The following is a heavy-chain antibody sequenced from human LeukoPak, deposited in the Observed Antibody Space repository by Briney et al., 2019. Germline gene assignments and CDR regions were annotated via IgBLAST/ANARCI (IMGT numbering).Heavy chain of an antibody. Sequence: GGSLRLSCAASGFTFSSYWMTWVRQAPGKGLEWVASIKQDGSDKNYVDSVKGRFTISRDNAKNSLYLQMNSLRDEDTAVYYCARTRLSSDCWGQGTLVTDSS. J-gene: IGHJ4*02. D-gene: IGHD2/OR15-2a*01. CDR1: GFTFSSYW. V-gene: IGHV3-7*01. CDR3: ARTRLSSDC. CDR2: IKQDGSDK.